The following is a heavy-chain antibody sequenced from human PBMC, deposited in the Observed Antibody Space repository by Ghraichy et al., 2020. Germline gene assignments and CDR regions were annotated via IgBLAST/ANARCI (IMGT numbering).Heavy chain of an antibody. V-gene: IGHV5-51*01. CDR1: GYSFTSYW. D-gene: IGHD2-15*01. CDR3: ARHGLQGGSAENWFDP. J-gene: IGHJ5*02. Sequence: GESLNISCKGSGYSFTSYWIGWVRQMPGKGLEWMGIIYPGDSDTRYSPSFQGQVTISADKSISTAYLQWSSLKASDTAMYYCARHGLQGGSAENWFDPWGQGTLVTVSS. CDR2: IYPGDSDT.